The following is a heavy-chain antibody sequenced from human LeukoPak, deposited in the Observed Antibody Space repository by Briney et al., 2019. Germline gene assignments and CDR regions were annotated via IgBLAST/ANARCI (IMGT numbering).Heavy chain of an antibody. D-gene: IGHD3-22*01. CDR3: ARGLSDSSGYYYLFNY. CDR2: INPNSGGT. CDR1: GYTFSGYY. J-gene: IGHJ4*02. V-gene: IGHV1-2*06. Sequence: GASVKVSCKASGYTFSGYYMHWVRQAPGQGLEWMGRINPNSGGTNYAQKFQGRVTMTRDTSISTAYMELSRLRSDDTAVYYCARGLSDSSGYYYLFNYWGQGTLVTVSS.